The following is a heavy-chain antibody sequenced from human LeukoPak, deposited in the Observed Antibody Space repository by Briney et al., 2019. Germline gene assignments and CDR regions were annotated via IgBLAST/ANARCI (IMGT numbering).Heavy chain of an antibody. CDR2: ITGDGGGT. J-gene: IGHJ3*02. CDR1: GFTFRSSV. CDR3: ARGWGSSIYASAFDI. V-gene: IGHV3-23*01. D-gene: IGHD2-2*01. Sequence: GGSLRLSCVASGFTFRSSVMSWVRQAPGKRLEWVSAITGDGGGTNHADSVKGRFTISRDNSKNTLYLQMDSLRAEDTAVYYCARGWGSSIYASAFDIWGQGTMVTISS.